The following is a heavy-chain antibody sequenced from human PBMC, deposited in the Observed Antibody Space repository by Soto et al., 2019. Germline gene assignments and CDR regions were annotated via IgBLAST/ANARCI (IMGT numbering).Heavy chain of an antibody. D-gene: IGHD6-13*01. V-gene: IGHV3-23*01. Sequence: GGSLRLSCAASGLTFSTQDMTWVRQAPGKGLEWVSSIGSSGIDSYHADSVRGRFTISRDNSKSTLYLHMTSLTAEDTALYYCATLRSAAHFDYWGQGTLVTVS. J-gene: IGHJ4*02. CDR3: ATLRSAAHFDY. CDR2: IGSSGIDS. CDR1: GLTFSTQD.